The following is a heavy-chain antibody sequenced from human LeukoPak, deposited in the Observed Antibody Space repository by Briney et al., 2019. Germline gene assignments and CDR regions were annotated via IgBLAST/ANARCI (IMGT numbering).Heavy chain of an antibody. J-gene: IGHJ4*02. D-gene: IGHD2-15*01. Sequence: GGSLRLSCAASGFTFSSYGMHWVRQAPGKGLEWVTFIRFDGSYKSYADSVKGRFTISRDNSKNTLYLQMNSLRAEDTAVYYCARLRGPNCSGGSCYDYWGQGTLVTVSS. CDR1: GFTFSSYG. CDR2: IRFDGSYK. V-gene: IGHV3-30*02. CDR3: ARLRGPNCSGGSCYDY.